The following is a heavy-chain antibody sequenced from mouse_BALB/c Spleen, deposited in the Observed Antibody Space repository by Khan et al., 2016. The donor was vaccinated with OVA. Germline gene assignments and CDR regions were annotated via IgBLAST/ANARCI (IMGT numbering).Heavy chain of an antibody. CDR3: ARRLEFYAMDY. J-gene: IGHJ4*01. V-gene: IGHV1-4*01. CDR1: GYTFTSYT. D-gene: IGHD3-2*02. Sequence: QVQLQQSGAELARPGASVKMSCKASGYTFTSYTMHWVKQRPRQGLEWIGYINPRTDYTNYNQKFKDKATLTADKSSSTAYMQLSSLTSEDSAVYYCARRLEFYAMDYWGQGTSVTVSS. CDR2: INPRTDYT.